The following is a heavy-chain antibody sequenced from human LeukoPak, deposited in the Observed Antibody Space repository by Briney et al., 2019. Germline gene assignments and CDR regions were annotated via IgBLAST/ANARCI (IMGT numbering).Heavy chain of an antibody. Sequence: SETLSLTCTVSGDSISSYYGSWIRQPPEKGLEWIAYISYSGSTNYNPSLKSRVTISVDTSKTQFSLKMNSVTAADTAVYYCARLQRITMAGPDYWYFDLWGRGTLVTVSS. J-gene: IGHJ2*01. CDR1: GDSISSYY. V-gene: IGHV4-59*01. D-gene: IGHD3-10*01. CDR3: ARLQRITMAGPDYWYFDL. CDR2: ISYSGST.